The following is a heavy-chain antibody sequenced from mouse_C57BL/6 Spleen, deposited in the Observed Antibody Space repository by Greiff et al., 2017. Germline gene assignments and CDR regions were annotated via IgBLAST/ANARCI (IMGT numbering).Heavy chain of an antibody. Sequence: VQLQQSGAELVKPGASVKMSCKASGYTFTSYWITWVKQRPGPGLEWIGDIYPGSGSTHYNEKFKSKATLTVDTSSSTAYMQLSSLTSEDSAVYYCARENWDDGYAMDYWGQGTSVTVSS. CDR2: IYPGSGST. CDR1: GYTFTSYW. D-gene: IGHD4-1*01. J-gene: IGHJ4*01. CDR3: ARENWDDGYAMDY. V-gene: IGHV1-55*01.